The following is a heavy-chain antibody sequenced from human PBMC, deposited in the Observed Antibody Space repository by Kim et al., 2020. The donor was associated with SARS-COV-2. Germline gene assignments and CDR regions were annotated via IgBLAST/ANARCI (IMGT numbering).Heavy chain of an antibody. D-gene: IGHD3-16*02. CDR1: GGSISSYY. Sequence: SETLSLTCTVSGGSISSYYWSWIRQPPGKGLEWIGYIYYSGSTNYNPSLKSRVTISVDTSKNQFSLKLSSVTAADTAVYYCARLRPGDYVWGSYRYRYF. CDR2: IYYSGST. V-gene: IGHV4-59*08. CDR3: ARLRPGDYVWGSYRYRYF. J-gene: IGHJ4*01.